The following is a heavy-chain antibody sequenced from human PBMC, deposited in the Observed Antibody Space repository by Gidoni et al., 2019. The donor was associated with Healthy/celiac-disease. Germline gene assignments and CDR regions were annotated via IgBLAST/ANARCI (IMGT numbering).Heavy chain of an antibody. D-gene: IGHD3-22*01. Sequence: QVQLVESGGGVVKPGGSLRLSCAASGSTFRESYLSWFRQAPGKGLEGVSYIRSSGITIYYADSVKGRFTISSDNAKNSLYLQMNSLRAEDTAVYYCARDLRKYYYDSSGYDYWGQGTLVTVSS. J-gene: IGHJ4*02. CDR1: GSTFRESY. V-gene: IGHV3-11*01. CDR3: ARDLRKYYYDSSGYDY. CDR2: IRSSGITI.